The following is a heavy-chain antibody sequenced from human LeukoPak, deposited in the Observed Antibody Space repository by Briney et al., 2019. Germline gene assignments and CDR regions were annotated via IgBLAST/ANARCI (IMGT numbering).Heavy chain of an antibody. CDR3: ARSDDSSGSYFDY. D-gene: IGHD3-22*01. CDR2: IYHSGST. Sequence: SETLSLTCTVSGYSISSGYYWGWIRQPPGKGLEWIGSIYHSGSTYYNPSLKSRVTISVDTSKNQFSLKLSSVTAADTAVYYCARSDDSSGSYFDYWGQGTLVTVSS. J-gene: IGHJ4*02. CDR1: GYSISSGYY. V-gene: IGHV4-38-2*02.